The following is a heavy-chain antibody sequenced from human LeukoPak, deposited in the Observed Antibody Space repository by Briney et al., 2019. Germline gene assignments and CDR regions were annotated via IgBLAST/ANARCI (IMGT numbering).Heavy chain of an antibody. V-gene: IGHV3-74*01. D-gene: IGHD1-14*01. CDR2: INSDGSST. J-gene: IGHJ6*02. Sequence: GGSLRLSCAASGFTSSSYWMHWVRQAPGKGLVWVSRINSDGSSTSYADSVKGRFTISRDNARNTLYLQMNSLRAEDTAVYYCATGQGHGMDVWGQGTTVTVSS. CDR3: ATGQGHGMDV. CDR1: GFTSSSYW.